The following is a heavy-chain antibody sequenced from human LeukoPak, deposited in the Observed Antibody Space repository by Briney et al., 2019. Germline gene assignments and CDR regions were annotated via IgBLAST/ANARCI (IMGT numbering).Heavy chain of an antibody. V-gene: IGHV4-31*03. CDR2: IYYSGST. J-gene: IGHJ4*02. Sequence: SETLSLTCTVSGGSISSGGYYWSWIRQPPGKGLEWIGYIYYSGSTYYNPSLKSRVTISVDTSKNQFSLKLSSVTAADTAVYYCARDSEGDIGGLDYWGQGTLVTVSS. D-gene: IGHD1-26*01. CDR1: GGSISSGGYY. CDR3: ARDSEGDIGGLDY.